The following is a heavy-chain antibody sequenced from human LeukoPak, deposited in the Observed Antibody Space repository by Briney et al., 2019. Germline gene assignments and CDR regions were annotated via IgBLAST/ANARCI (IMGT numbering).Heavy chain of an antibody. Sequence: ASVTVSCKASGYTFTSYGISWVRQAPGQGLEWMGWISAYNGNTNYAQKLQGRVTMTTDTSTSTAYMELRSLRSDDTAVYYCARGLHPSMVRGVPFNFDYWGQGTLVTVSS. J-gene: IGHJ4*02. CDR3: ARGLHPSMVRGVPFNFDY. CDR1: GYTFTSYG. CDR2: ISAYNGNT. D-gene: IGHD3-10*01. V-gene: IGHV1-18*01.